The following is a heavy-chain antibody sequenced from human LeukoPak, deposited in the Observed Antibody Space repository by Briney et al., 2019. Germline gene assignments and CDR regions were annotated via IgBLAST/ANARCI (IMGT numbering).Heavy chain of an antibody. Sequence: SETLSLTCTVSGGSISSYYWSWIRQPPGKGLEWTGYIYYSGSTSYNPSLKSRVTISVDTSKNQFSLKLSSVTAADTAVYYCARSVVPYYYYGMDVWGQGTTVTVSS. V-gene: IGHV4-59*01. D-gene: IGHD4-23*01. CDR2: IYYSGST. J-gene: IGHJ6*02. CDR1: GGSISSYY. CDR3: ARSVVPYYYYGMDV.